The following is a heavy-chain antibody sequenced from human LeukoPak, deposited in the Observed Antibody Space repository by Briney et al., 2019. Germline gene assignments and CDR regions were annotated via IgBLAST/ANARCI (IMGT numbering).Heavy chain of an antibody. J-gene: IGHJ3*02. CDR1: GDTLTGHY. CDR2: ISPNSGGS. CDR3: ARSTPNDAFDI. Sequence: GASVKVSCKASGDTLTGHYIHWVRQGPGQGLEWMGWISPNSGGSKYAQKFQGRVTMTRDTSISTAYMELSRLRPDDAAVYYCARSTPNDAFDIWGQGTLVTVSS. V-gene: IGHV1-2*02.